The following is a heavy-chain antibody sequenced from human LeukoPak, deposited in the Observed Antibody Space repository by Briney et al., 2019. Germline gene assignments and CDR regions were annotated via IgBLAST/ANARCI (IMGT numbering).Heavy chain of an antibody. D-gene: IGHD3-16*01. CDR1: GGSISSYY. V-gene: IGHV4-59*08. CDR2: IDYSGST. CDR3: ARLNGGG. J-gene: IGHJ4*02. Sequence: PSETLSLTCTVSGGSISSYYWSWIRQPPGKGLEWIGYIDYSGSTNYNPSLKSRVTISVDASKNQFSLRLNSVTAADTAVYYCARLNGGGWGQGTLVTVSS.